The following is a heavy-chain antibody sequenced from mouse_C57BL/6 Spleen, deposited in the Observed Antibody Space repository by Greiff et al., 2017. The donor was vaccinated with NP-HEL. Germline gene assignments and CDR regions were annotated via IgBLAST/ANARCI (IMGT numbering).Heavy chain of an antibody. CDR3: ARGGPTVVANGGYFDY. D-gene: IGHD1-1*01. CDR1: GFTFSDYY. J-gene: IGHJ2*01. CDR2: INYDGSST. Sequence: EVQLVESEGGLVQPGSSMKLSCTASGFTFSDYYMAWVRQVPEKGLEWVANINYDGSSTYYLDSLKSRFIISRDNAKNILYLQMSSLKSEDTATYYCARGGPTVVANGGYFDYWGQGTTLTVSS. V-gene: IGHV5-16*01.